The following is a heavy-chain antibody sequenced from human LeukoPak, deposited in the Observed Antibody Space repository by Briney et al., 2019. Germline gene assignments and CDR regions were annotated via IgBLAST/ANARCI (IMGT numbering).Heavy chain of an antibody. D-gene: IGHD3-10*01. CDR1: GFTFSTYT. Sequence: GGSLRLSCAASGFTFSTYTMSWVRQAPGKGLEWVSGIRGSGGATYYADSVKGRFTISRDNSKNTLYLQMNSLRAEDTAVYYCAKDDLGFGKLGYWGQGTLVTVSS. J-gene: IGHJ4*02. CDR2: IRGSGGAT. V-gene: IGHV3-23*01. CDR3: AKDDLGFGKLGY.